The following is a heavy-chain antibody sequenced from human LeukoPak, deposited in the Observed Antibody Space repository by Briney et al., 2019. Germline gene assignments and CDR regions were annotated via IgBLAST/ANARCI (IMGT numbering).Heavy chain of an antibody. CDR1: GFTFSTYS. D-gene: IGHD3-10*01. CDR3: ARDHGGSGSS. J-gene: IGHJ5*02. Sequence: GGSLRLSCAASGFTFSTYSMNWVRQAPGKGLEWVSVIYSGGSTYYADSVKGRFTISRDNSKNTLYLQMNSLRAEDTAVYYCARDHGGSGSSWGQGALVTVSS. CDR2: IYSGGST. V-gene: IGHV3-53*01.